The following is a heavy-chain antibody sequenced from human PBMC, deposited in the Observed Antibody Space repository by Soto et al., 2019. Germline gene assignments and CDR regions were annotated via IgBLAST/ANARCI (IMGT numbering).Heavy chain of an antibody. D-gene: IGHD1-26*01. CDR2: IYHSGST. J-gene: IGHJ6*02. CDR3: ARDKGVGATWTGYYYGMDV. Sequence: SETLSLTCAVSGGSISSSNWWSWVRQPPGKGLEWIGEIYHSGSTNYNPSLKSRVTISVDKSKNQFSLKLSSVTAADTAVYYCARDKGVGATWTGYYYGMDVWGQGTTVTVSS. V-gene: IGHV4-4*02. CDR1: GGSISSSNW.